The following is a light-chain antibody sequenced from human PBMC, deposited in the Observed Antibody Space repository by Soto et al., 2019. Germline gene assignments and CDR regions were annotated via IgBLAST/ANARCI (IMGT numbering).Light chain of an antibody. J-gene: IGKJ1*01. CDR2: DTS. CDR1: QSVRDNY. Sequence: EIVLTQSPGTVSLSPGERATLSCRASQSVRDNYLAWYQQKPGQAPSLLIFDTSRRATGIPDRISGSGSERDFTLTISRLEPEDAAVYYCRQYLNSPRTFGQGTKVDIK. CDR3: RQYLNSPRT. V-gene: IGKV3-20*01.